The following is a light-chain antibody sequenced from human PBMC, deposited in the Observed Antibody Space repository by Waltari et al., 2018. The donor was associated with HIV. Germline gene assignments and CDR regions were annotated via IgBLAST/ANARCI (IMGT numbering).Light chain of an antibody. CDR2: EVS. CDR1: SSYVWSYNL. V-gene: IGLV2-23*02. Sequence: QSALTQPASVSGSPGQSITISCTGTSSYVWSYNLVSWYQQHPGKAPKLMIYEVSKRPSGVSNRFSGSKSGNTASLTISGLQAEDEADYYCCSYAGSSTPVFGGGTKLTVL. J-gene: IGLJ2*01. CDR3: CSYAGSSTPV.